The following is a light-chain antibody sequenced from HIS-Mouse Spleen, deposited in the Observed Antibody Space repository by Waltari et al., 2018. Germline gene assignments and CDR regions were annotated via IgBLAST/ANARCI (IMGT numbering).Light chain of an antibody. V-gene: IGKV3-11*01. CDR3: QQRRNWPL. CDR2: DAS. CDR1: QSVSSY. J-gene: IGKJ2*01. Sequence: EIVLTQSPATLSLSPGERATLSCRASQSVSSYLAWYQQKPGKAPRLLIYDASNRATGITASFSGSGSGTDFTLTISSLEPEDFAVYDCQQRRNWPLFGQGTKLEI.